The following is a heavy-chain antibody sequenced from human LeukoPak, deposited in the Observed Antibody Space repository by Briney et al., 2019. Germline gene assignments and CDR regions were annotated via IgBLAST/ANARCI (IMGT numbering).Heavy chain of an antibody. CDR3: ARSYSYDSSGYYGAK. D-gene: IGHD3-22*01. CDR2: INPNSGGT. Sequence: ASVKVSCKASGYTFTGQYIHWVRQAPGQRPGWMGWINPNSGGTNYAQKFQGRVTMTRDTSISTAYMEVSSLRSDDTAVYYCARSYSYDSSGYYGAKWGQGTLVTVSS. J-gene: IGHJ4*02. CDR1: GYTFTGQY. V-gene: IGHV1-2*02.